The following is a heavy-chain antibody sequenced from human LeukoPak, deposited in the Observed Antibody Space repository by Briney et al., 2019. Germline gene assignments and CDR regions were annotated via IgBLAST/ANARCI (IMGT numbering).Heavy chain of an antibody. J-gene: IGHJ4*02. CDR3: ARERYFDY. CDR1: GFPFSTCA. Sequence: GSLLLSCAASGFPFSTCAMSWVRQAPGKGLEWVSTISGGGRSTDYADSVKGLFTISRDNSKNTLYLQMNSLRAEDTAVYYCARERYFDYWGQGTLVTVSS. CDR2: ISGGGRST. V-gene: IGHV3-23*01.